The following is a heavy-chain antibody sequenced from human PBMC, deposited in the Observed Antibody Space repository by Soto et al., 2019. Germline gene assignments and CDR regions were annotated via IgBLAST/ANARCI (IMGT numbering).Heavy chain of an antibody. CDR3: ARDLTGGDTY. D-gene: IGHD2-21*02. J-gene: IGHJ4*02. V-gene: IGHV3-74*01. CDR1: GFTFSSYW. CDR2: VNSDGGTT. Sequence: EVQLVESGGGLVQPGGSLRLSCAASGFTFSSYWMHWVRQAPGKGLVLVSRVNSDGGTTNYADSVKGRFTISRDNAKNTLYLDMSSLRAEDTAVYYCARDLTGGDTYWGQGTLVTVSS.